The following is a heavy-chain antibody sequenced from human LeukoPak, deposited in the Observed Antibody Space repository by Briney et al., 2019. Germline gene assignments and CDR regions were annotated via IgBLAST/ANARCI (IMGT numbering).Heavy chain of an antibody. Sequence: ASVKVSCKASGYTFTSYYMHRVRQAPGQGLEWMGIINPSGGSTSYAQKFQGRVTMTRDTSTSTVYMELSSLRSEDTAVYYCARGGRVMKHGDYVYPGDYWGQGTLVTVSS. D-gene: IGHD4-17*01. CDR2: INPSGGST. CDR1: GYTFTSYY. CDR3: ARGGRVMKHGDYVYPGDY. J-gene: IGHJ4*02. V-gene: IGHV1-46*01.